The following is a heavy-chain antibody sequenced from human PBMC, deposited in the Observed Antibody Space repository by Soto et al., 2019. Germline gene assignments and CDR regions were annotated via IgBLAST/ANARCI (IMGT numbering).Heavy chain of an antibody. CDR3: AKGID. CDR1: GFTFRSYA. CDR2: IADSRDRT. Sequence: EVQLLESGGGLVQPGGSLRLSCAASGFTFRSYAMSWVRQAPGKGLEWVSVIADSRDRTYYADSVKGRFTISRDNSKNTLYLQMHNLIAEDTATYYCAKGIDWCQGTRVTVSS. V-gene: IGHV3-23*01. J-gene: IGHJ4*02. D-gene: IGHD2-15*01.